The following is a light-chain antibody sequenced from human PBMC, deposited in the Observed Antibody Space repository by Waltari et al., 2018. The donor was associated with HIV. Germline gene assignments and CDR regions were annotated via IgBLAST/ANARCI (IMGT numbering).Light chain of an antibody. CDR3: ATWDDTPTGHVL. CDR1: TSNIGTNV. V-gene: IGLV1-44*01. Sequence: QSVLAQPPSVSGTPGQRVTLSCSGTTSNIGTNVVNWYQQVPGTAPKLLISSNNQRPSGVPDRFSGFKSGTSASLAINGLQSEDEADYYCATWDDTPTGHVLFGGGTKVTVL. CDR2: SNN. J-gene: IGLJ2*01.